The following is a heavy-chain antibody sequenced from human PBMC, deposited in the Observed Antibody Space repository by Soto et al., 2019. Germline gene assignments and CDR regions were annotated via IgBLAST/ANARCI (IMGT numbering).Heavy chain of an antibody. CDR1: GGSISSGGYY. CDR2: IYYSGST. J-gene: IGHJ4*02. CDR3: ARGKYDSSGYRKVYFDY. V-gene: IGHV4-31*03. Sequence: SSETLSLTCTVSGGSISSGGYYWSWIRQHPGKGLEWIGYIYYSGSTYYNPSLKSRVTISVDTSKNQFSLKLSSVTAADTAVYYCARGKYDSSGYRKVYFDYWGQGTLVTVSS. D-gene: IGHD3-22*01.